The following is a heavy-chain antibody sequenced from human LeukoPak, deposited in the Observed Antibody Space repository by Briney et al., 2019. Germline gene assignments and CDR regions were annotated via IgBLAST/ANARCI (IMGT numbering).Heavy chain of an antibody. J-gene: IGHJ4*02. D-gene: IGHD5-18*01. V-gene: IGHV3-7*01. Sequence: GGSLRLSCAASGFTFSSHWMSWVRQAPGKGLEWVANIKKDGSEKYYVDAVKGRFTISRDNAKTSLYLQMNSLRAEDTAVYYCARDLSGIAGYTYGRGIDYWGQGTLVTASS. CDR1: GFTFSSHW. CDR3: ARDLSGIAGYTYGRGIDY. CDR2: IKKDGSEK.